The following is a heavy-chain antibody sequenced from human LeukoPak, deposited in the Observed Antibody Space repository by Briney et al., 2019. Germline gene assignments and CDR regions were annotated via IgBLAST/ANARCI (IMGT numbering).Heavy chain of an antibody. CDR2: ISSSSSTI. CDR3: AREDLYSYGPTIDY. CDR1: GFTFSSYS. J-gene: IGHJ4*02. V-gene: IGHV3-48*04. Sequence: GGSLRLSCAASGFTFSSYSMNWVRQAPGKGLEWVSYISSSSSTIYYADSVKGRFTISRDNAKNSLYLQMNSLRAEDTAVYYCAREDLYSYGPTIDYWGQGTLVTVSS. D-gene: IGHD5-18*01.